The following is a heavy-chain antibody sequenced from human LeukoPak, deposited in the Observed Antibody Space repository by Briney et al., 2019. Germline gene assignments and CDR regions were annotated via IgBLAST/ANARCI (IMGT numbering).Heavy chain of an antibody. CDR1: GYTFTCYY. Sequence: ASVKVSCKASGYTFTCYYMHWVRQAPGQGLEWMGWINPNSGGTNYAQKFQGRVTMTRDTSTSTAYMELSRLRSDDTAVYYCARWGSSWYFYYYGMDVWGQGTTVTVSS. D-gene: IGHD6-13*01. CDR3: ARWGSSWYFYYYGMDV. J-gene: IGHJ6*02. V-gene: IGHV1-2*02. CDR2: INPNSGGT.